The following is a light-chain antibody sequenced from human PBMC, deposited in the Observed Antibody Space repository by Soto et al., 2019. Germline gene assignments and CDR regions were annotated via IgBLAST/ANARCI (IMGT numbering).Light chain of an antibody. V-gene: IGKV3-20*01. CDR2: GAS. Sequence: EIVLTQSPGTLSLSPGERATLSCRARQSVSSSLAWYHQKPGQAPRLLISGASSRATGIPDRFSGSGSGTDFTLTISRLDPEDFALYYCQQYGSSPITFGQGTR. CDR1: QSVSSS. CDR3: QQYGSSPIT. J-gene: IGKJ5*01.